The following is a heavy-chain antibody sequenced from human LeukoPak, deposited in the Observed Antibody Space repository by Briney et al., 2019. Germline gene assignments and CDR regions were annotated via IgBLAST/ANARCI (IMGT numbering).Heavy chain of an antibody. CDR1: GFTFSSYW. V-gene: IGHV3-7*01. Sequence: GGSLRLSCAASGFTFSSYWMSWVRQAPGKELEWVANIKQDGSEKYYVDSVKGRFTISRDNAKNSLYLQMNSLRAEDTAVYYCARVRYSGYDFPSFDYWGQGTLVTVSS. CDR3: ARVRYSGYDFPSFDY. CDR2: IKQDGSEK. D-gene: IGHD5-12*01. J-gene: IGHJ4*02.